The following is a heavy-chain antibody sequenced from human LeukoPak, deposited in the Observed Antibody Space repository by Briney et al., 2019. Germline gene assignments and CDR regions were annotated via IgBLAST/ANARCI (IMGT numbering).Heavy chain of an antibody. CDR1: GGSISSGGYS. CDR2: IYHSGST. V-gene: IGHV4-30-2*01. Sequence: SQTLSLTCAVSGGSISSGGYSWSWIRQPPGKGLEWIGYIYHSGSTYYNPSLKSRVTISVDRSKNQFSLKLSSVTAADTAVYYCARFMSSSWYPKPNWFDPWGQGTLVTVSS. J-gene: IGHJ5*02. D-gene: IGHD6-13*01. CDR3: ARFMSSSWYPKPNWFDP.